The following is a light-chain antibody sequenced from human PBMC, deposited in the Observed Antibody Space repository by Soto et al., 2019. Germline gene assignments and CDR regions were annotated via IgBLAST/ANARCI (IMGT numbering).Light chain of an antibody. CDR1: QAIGSH. CDR2: AAS. J-gene: IGKJ1*01. V-gene: IGKV1-27*01. CDR3: QKYNSVPRT. Sequence: DIQMTQSPSSLSASLGDRVTITCRASQAIGSHLAWYQQKPGKVPKLLINAASTLQSGVPSRFSGSASGTDFTLTISSLQPDDYATYYCQKYNSVPRTFGQGTKVEVK.